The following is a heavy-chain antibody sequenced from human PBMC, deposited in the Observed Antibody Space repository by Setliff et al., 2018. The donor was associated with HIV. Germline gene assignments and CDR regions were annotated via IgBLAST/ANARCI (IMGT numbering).Heavy chain of an antibody. V-gene: IGHV1-2*06. CDR1: GYTFTGYF. D-gene: IGHD2-8*01. J-gene: IGHJ3*01. CDR2: INPNSGGT. Sequence: ASVKVSCKASGYTFTGYFMHWVRQAPGQGLEWMGRINPNSGGTNYAQKFQGRVTMTRDTSISTAYMELGRLRSDDTAVYYCATKVYCTNGVCLDAFDLWGQGTMVTVSS. CDR3: ATKVYCTNGVCLDAFDL.